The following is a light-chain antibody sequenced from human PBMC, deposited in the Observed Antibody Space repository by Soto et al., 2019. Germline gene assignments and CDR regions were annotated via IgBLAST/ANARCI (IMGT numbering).Light chain of an antibody. J-gene: IGLJ1*01. CDR2: DVS. V-gene: IGLV2-14*01. Sequence: QSVLTQPASVSGSPGQSLTISCAGTSSDVGGYNYVSWYQQHPGKAPKFMIYDVSNRPSGVSNRFSGSKSGNTASLTIPGLQAEDEADYYCCSYTTSNTRQIVFGTGTKVTVL. CDR1: SSDVGGYNY. CDR3: CSYTTSNTRQIV.